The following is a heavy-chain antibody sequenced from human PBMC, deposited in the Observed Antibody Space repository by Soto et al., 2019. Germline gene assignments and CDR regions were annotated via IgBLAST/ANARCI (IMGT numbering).Heavy chain of an antibody. CDR3: TRLTTMVRGINDDPFEI. Sequence: ASVKVSCKASGYTFINYYMHWVRQAPGQGLEWVGVINPSGGRTSYAQRFQGRVTMTRDTSTSTIYMELSGLRSEDTAVYYCTRLTTMVRGINDDPFEIWGQGTLVTVSS. CDR1: GYTFINYY. D-gene: IGHD3-10*01. V-gene: IGHV1-46*03. J-gene: IGHJ3*02. CDR2: INPSGGRT.